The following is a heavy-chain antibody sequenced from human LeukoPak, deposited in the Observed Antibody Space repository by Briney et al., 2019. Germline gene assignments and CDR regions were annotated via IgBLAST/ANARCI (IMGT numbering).Heavy chain of an antibody. CDR3: ARSTTSCLCDAFDV. D-gene: IGHD2-2*01. Sequence: QPGGSLRLSCAASGFTVSANYMIWVREARGKGREWVSLMCSSGRTFYADSVKGRFTISRDNSKITLYLQMNSLRAEDTAVYYCARSTTSCLCDAFDVWGEGAMVTVSS. CDR2: MCSSGRT. J-gene: IGHJ3*01. CDR1: GFTVSANY. V-gene: IGHV3-66*02.